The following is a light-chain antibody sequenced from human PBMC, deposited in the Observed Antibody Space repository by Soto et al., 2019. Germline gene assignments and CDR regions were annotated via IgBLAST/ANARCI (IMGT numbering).Light chain of an antibody. Sequence: MTQSPATLSASVGDRVTITCRASHSISSWLAWYQQKPGKAPKLLIYDASSLESGVPSRFSGSGSGTEFTLTISSLQPDDFAAYYCQQYNSYSPTWTFGQGAKVDIK. CDR2: DAS. J-gene: IGKJ1*01. CDR1: HSISSW. CDR3: QQYNSYSPTWT. V-gene: IGKV1-5*01.